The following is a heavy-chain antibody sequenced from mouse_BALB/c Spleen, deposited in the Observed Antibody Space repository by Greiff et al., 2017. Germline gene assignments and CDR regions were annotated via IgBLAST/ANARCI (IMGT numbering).Heavy chain of an antibody. V-gene: IGHV3-6*02. CDR1: GYSITSGYY. CDR3: ARCGYYLYYYAMDY. Sequence: EVKLMESGPGLVKPSQSLSLTCSVTGYSITSGYYWNWIRQFPGNKLEWMGYISYDGSNNYNPSLKNRISITRDTSKNQFFLKLNSVTTEDTATYYCARCGYYLYYYAMDYWGQGTSVTVSS. CDR2: ISYDGSN. D-gene: IGHD2-3*01. J-gene: IGHJ4*01.